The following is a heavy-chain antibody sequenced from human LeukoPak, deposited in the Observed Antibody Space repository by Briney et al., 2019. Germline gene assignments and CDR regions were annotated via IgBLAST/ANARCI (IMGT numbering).Heavy chain of an antibody. Sequence: GGSLRLSCAASGFTFSSYWMNWARQAPGKGLESVAYISYKSVIHYRDSVEGRFTISRDNGKNSLYLQMSSLRAEDTAVYYCARGSGGVGAALHYWGQGTLVTVSS. J-gene: IGHJ4*02. CDR2: ISYKSVI. V-gene: IGHV3-48*01. CDR1: GFTFSSYW. D-gene: IGHD1-26*01. CDR3: ARGSGGVGAALHY.